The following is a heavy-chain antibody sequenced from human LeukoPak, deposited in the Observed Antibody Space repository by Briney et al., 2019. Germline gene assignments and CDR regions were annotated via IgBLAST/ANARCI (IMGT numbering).Heavy chain of an antibody. V-gene: IGHV3-23*01. CDR1: GFTFSSYG. J-gene: IGHJ4*02. D-gene: IGHD2-2*01. Sequence: GGSLRLSCAASGFTFSSYGMSWVRQAPGKGLEWVSAISGSGGSTYYADSVKGRFTISGDNSKNTLYLQMNSLRAEDTAVYYCAKEGPSSSTNSYYFAYWGQGTLVTVSS. CDR2: ISGSGGST. CDR3: AKEGPSSSTNSYYFAY.